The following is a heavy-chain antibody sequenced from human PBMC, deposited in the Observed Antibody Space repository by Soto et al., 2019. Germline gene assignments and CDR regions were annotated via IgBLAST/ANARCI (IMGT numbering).Heavy chain of an antibody. D-gene: IGHD6-13*01. J-gene: IGHJ6*02. V-gene: IGHV3-48*02. Sequence: EVQLVESGGGLVQPGGSLRLSCAASGFTFSSYSMNWVRQAPGKGLEWVSFISSSSSTIYYADSVKGRFTISRDNAKNSLYLQMNSLRDEDTAVYYCARDVCCIGSSWNGYYYYYYGMDVWGQGTTVTVSS. CDR3: ARDVCCIGSSWNGYYYYYYGMDV. CDR2: ISSSSSTI. CDR1: GFTFSSYS.